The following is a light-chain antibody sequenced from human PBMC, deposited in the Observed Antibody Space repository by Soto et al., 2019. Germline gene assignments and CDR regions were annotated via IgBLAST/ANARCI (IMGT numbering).Light chain of an antibody. CDR1: QTLFTY. Sequence: DIQMTQPPSSLSASVGDRVTITCRASQTLFTYLNWYQHKPGKAPKLLVYDASTLQSGVPSRFSASGTGTDFTLTISNLQPDDFATYYCQQNYITPPFTFGGGTKVE. J-gene: IGKJ4*01. CDR2: DAS. CDR3: QQNYITPPFT. V-gene: IGKV1-39*01.